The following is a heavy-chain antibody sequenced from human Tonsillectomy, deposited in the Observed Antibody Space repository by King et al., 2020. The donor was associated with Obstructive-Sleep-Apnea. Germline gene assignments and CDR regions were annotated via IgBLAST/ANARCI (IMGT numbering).Heavy chain of an antibody. CDR3: ARGVVGATMGSDAFDI. CDR2: ISSSSSYI. Sequence: VQLVESGGGLVKPGGSLRLSCAASGFTFSSYSMNWVRQAPGKGLEWVSSISSSSSYIYYADSVKGRFTISRDNAKNSLYLQMNSLRAEDTAVYYCARGVVGATMGSDAFDIWGQGTMVTVSS. CDR1: GFTFSSYS. J-gene: IGHJ3*02. D-gene: IGHD1-26*01. V-gene: IGHV3-21*01.